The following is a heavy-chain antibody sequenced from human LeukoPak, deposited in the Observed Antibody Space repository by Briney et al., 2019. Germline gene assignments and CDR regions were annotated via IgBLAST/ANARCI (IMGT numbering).Heavy chain of an antibody. Sequence: PGGSLRLSCAASGFTFSSFAMNWVRQAPGKGLEWVSSISRNPDYEYYADSVKGRFTISRDNAKSSLFLQMNSLRAEDMAVYYCAREGLLDSKGDLGFDYWGLGTLVTVSS. CDR1: GFTFSSFA. J-gene: IGHJ4*02. D-gene: IGHD3-22*01. CDR3: AREGLLDSKGDLGFDY. V-gene: IGHV3-21*06. CDR2: ISRNPDYE.